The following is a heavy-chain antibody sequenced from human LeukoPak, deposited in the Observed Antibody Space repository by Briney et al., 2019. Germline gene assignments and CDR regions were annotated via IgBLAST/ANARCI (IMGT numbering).Heavy chain of an antibody. D-gene: IGHD3-10*01. V-gene: IGHV3-53*01. CDR3: ARDLYFYGSGSYPKD. CDR2: IYSGGST. J-gene: IGHJ4*02. CDR1: GXSVSSSY. Sequence: GESLRLSCAASGXSVSSSYMSWVRQPPGKGLEWVSVIYSGGSTYYADSVKGRFTISRDNSKNTLSLQMNSLRAEDTAVYYCARDLYFYGSGSYPKDWGQGTLVTVSS.